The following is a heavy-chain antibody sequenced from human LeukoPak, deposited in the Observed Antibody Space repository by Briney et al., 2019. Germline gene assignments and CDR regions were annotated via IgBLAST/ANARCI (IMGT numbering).Heavy chain of an antibody. CDR2: ISGSGGST. CDR3: AKTGLGSSGSYPQYYFDY. Sequence: GGSLRLSCAASGFTFSSYAMSWVRQAPGKGLEWVSAISGSGGSTYYADSVKGRFTISRDNSKNTLYLQMNSLRAEDTAVYYCAKTGLGSSGSYPQYYFDYWGQGTLVTVPS. J-gene: IGHJ4*02. D-gene: IGHD3-10*01. V-gene: IGHV3-23*01. CDR1: GFTFSSYA.